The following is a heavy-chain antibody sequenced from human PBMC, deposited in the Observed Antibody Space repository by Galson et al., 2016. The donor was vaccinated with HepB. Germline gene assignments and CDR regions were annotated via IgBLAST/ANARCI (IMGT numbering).Heavy chain of an antibody. CDR2: IYSSGNT. J-gene: IGHJ3*02. CDR3: ARAGWELPTGDAFDI. CDR1: GGSVSNNSYY. Sequence: ETLFLTCTVSGGSVSNNSYYWSWIRQPPGKGLEWIGYIYSSGNTPSNLSLKSRVTISVDTSKNQLSLKLNPVTAADTAVYYCARAGWELPTGDAFDIWGQGTMVAVSS. V-gene: IGHV4-61*01. D-gene: IGHD1-26*01.